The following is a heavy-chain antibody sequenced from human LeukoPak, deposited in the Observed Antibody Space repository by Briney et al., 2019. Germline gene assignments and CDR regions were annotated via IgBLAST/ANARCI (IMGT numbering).Heavy chain of an antibody. D-gene: IGHD6-13*01. CDR1: GYSFNAHY. Sequence: ASVKVSCKASGYSFNAHYIHWVRQAPGQGLEWMGSINPNTGGTNYAEKFQGRVTMTSDTSTTTAYMGLSSLSSDDTAVYFCSRSSAAAGAVGYWGQGTLVTVSS. CDR2: INPNTGGT. V-gene: IGHV1-2*02. J-gene: IGHJ4*02. CDR3: SRSSAAAGAVGY.